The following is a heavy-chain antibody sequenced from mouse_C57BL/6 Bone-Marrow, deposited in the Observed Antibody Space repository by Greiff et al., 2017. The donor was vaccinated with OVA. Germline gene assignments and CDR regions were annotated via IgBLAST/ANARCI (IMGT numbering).Heavy chain of an antibody. Sequence: QVQLQQPGAELVKPGASVKLSCKASGYTFTSSWMNWVKQRPGKGLEWIGRIYPGDGDTNYNGKFKGKATLTADKSSSTAYMQLSSLTSEDSAVYFCARSIYYYGSSPPYYYAMDYWGQGTSVTVSS. CDR3: ARSIYYYGSSPPYYYAMDY. CDR2: IYPGDGDT. V-gene: IGHV1-82*01. J-gene: IGHJ4*01. D-gene: IGHD1-1*01. CDR1: GYTFTSSW.